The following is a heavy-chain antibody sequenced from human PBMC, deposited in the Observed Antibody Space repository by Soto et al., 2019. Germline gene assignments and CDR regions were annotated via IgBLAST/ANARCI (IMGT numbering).Heavy chain of an antibody. J-gene: IGHJ3*02. CDR2: IIPILGIA. CDR1: GGTFSSYT. Sequence: QVQLVQSGAEVKKPGSSVKVSCKASGGTFSSYTISWVRQAPGQGLEWMGRIIPILGIANYAQKFQGRVTITADKSTSTAYMELSSLRSEDTAVYYCARTRTTAWWTDAFDIWGQGSMVTVSS. CDR3: ARTRTTAWWTDAFDI. D-gene: IGHD2-15*01. V-gene: IGHV1-69*02.